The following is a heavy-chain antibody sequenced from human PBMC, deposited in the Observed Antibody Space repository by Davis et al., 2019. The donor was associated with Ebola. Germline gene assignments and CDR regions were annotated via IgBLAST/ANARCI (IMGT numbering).Heavy chain of an antibody. CDR2: IHYTGSI. D-gene: IGHD7-27*01. Sequence: SETLSLTCTVSGGSISNNFWSWVRLAPGKGLQWLGYIHYTGSINYSPSLKSRVTISVDTSKNQFSLNLSSVTAADTAVYYCARGPLGIFDYWGQGTLVTVSS. V-gene: IGHV4-59*12. CDR1: GGSISNNF. CDR3: ARGPLGIFDY. J-gene: IGHJ4*02.